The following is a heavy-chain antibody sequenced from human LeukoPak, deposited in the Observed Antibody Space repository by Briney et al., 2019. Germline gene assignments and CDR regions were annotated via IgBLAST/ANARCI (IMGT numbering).Heavy chain of an antibody. CDR1: GFTFSGYA. V-gene: IGHV3-23*01. Sequence: GGSLRLSCAASGFTFSGYAMSWVRLAPGEGLEWVSAITAGGDSTYYAESVKGRFTISRDNLKNMVFLQMSTLRAEEPAIYYCAKSHASIWNVYDYWGQGTLVTVSS. D-gene: IGHD6-13*01. J-gene: IGHJ4*02. CDR2: ITAGGDST. CDR3: AKSHASIWNVYDY.